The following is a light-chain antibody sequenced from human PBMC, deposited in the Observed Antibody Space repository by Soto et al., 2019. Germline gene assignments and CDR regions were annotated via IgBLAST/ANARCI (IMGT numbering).Light chain of an antibody. J-gene: IGKJ1*01. V-gene: IGKV3-15*01. Sequence: VLTQYPGTLSLSVGETATLSCRASQSVSRNSLTWYQQRPGQAPTLLISGASSRAAGVPVRFSGSGSETEFTLTIRSLQSEDFALYYCHQYNNWPWTFGQGTKVDI. CDR3: HQYNNWPWT. CDR2: GAS. CDR1: QSVSRN.